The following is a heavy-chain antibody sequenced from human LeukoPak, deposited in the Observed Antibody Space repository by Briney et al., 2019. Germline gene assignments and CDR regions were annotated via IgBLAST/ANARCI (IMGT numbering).Heavy chain of an antibody. D-gene: IGHD3-16*02. CDR3: ARDNSVGDIAWWFDP. Sequence: ASVKVSCKASGYTFTNYHISWVRQAPGQGLEWMGWISAYNGNTNYAQKLQGRVTMTTDTSTSTAYMELRSLRSEDTAVYYCARDNSVGDIAWWFDPWGQGTLVTVSS. CDR1: GYTFTNYH. V-gene: IGHV1-18*01. J-gene: IGHJ5*02. CDR2: ISAYNGNT.